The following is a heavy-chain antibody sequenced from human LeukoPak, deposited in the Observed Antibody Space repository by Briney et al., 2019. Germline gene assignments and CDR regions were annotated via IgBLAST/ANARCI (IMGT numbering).Heavy chain of an antibody. CDR2: INPNSGGT. Sequence: ASVNVSCTASGYTFTGYYMHWVRQAPGQGLEWMGWINPNSGGTNYAQKFQGRVTMTRDTSISTAYMELSRLRSGDTAVYYCARSPDYGVPNFDYWGQGTLVTVSS. V-gene: IGHV1-2*02. D-gene: IGHD4-17*01. CDR3: ARSPDYGVPNFDY. CDR1: GYTFTGYY. J-gene: IGHJ4*02.